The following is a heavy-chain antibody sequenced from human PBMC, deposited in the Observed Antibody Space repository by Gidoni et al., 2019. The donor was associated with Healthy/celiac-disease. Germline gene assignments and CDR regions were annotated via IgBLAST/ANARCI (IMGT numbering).Heavy chain of an antibody. D-gene: IGHD2-2*01. CDR3: ARDRVKLGYCSSTSCYGGWFDP. CDR2: IWYDGSNK. V-gene: IGHV3-33*01. CDR1: GFTFSSYG. Sequence: QVQLVESGGGVVQPGRSLRLSCAASGFTFSSYGMHWVRQAPGKGLEWVAVIWYDGSNKYYADSVKGRFTISRDNSKNTLYLQMNSLRAEDTAVYYCARDRVKLGYCSSTSCYGGWFDPWGQGTLVTVSS. J-gene: IGHJ5*02.